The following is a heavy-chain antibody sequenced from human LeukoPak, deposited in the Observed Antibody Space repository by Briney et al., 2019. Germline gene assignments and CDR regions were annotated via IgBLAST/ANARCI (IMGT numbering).Heavy chain of an antibody. J-gene: IGHJ4*02. V-gene: IGHV3-23*01. CDR1: GFTFSSYA. Sequence: GGSLTLSCAASGFTFSSYAMNWVRQAPGKGLEWISAIIGSGRSTYYADSVKGRFAISRDNSKNMLYLQMNSLRAEDTAVYYCAKEMTTPYCWGQGTLVTVSS. CDR3: AKEMTTPYC. CDR2: IIGSGRST. D-gene: IGHD4-17*01.